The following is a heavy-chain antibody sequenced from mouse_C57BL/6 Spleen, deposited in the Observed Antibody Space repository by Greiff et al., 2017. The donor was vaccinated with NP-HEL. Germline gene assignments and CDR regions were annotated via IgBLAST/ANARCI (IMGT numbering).Heavy chain of an antibody. CDR3: ERSHYYGSSYVGYFDV. Sequence: VQLQQSGAELVKPGASVKLSCKASGYTFTSYWMQWVKQRPGQGLEWIGEIDPSDSYTNYNQKFKGKATLTVDTSSSTAYMKLSSLTSEDSAVYYCERSHYYGSSYVGYFDVWGTGTTVTVSS. CDR2: IDPSDSYT. D-gene: IGHD1-1*01. CDR1: GYTFTSYW. V-gene: IGHV1-50*01. J-gene: IGHJ1*03.